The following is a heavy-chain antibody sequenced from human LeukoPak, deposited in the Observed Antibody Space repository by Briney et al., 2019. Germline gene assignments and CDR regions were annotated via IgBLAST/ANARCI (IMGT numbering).Heavy chain of an antibody. D-gene: IGHD5-18*01. CDR3: ARDAAYGYDRFDF. Sequence: GGSLRLSCAGSGFIFSSYWMAWVRQAPGKGLEWVANINEDGSDKNFVDSVKGRFTISRDNAKNSLYLQMNSLRAEDTAVYYCARDAAYGYDRFDFWGQRTQVTVSS. CDR1: GFIFSSYW. V-gene: IGHV3-7*01. CDR2: INEDGSDK. J-gene: IGHJ4*02.